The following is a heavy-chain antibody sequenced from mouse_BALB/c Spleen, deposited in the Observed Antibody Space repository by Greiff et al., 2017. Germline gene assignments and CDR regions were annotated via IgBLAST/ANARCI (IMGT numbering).Heavy chain of an antibody. D-gene: IGHD2-4*01. J-gene: IGHJ3*01. CDR2: IDPYNGGT. V-gene: IGHV1S135*01. CDR3: ASSLYDYDEAWFAY. CDR1: GYAFTSYN. Sequence: EVKLQESGPELVKPGASVKVSCKASGYAFTSYNMYWVKQSHGKSLEWIGYIDPYNGGTSYNQKFKGKATLTVDKSSSTAYMHLNSLTSEDSAVYYCASSLYDYDEAWFAYWGQGTLVTVSA.